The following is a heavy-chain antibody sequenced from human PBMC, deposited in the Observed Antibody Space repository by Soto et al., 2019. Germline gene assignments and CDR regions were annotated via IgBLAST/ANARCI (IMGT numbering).Heavy chain of an antibody. CDR1: GYSFTSYW. V-gene: IGHV5-10-1*01. CDR2: IDPSDSYT. Sequence: GESLKISCKGSGYSFTSYWISWVRQMPGKGLEWMGRIDPSDSYTNYSPSLQGHVTISADKSISTAYLQWSSLKASDTAMYYCARRYCSGGSCYFGLGGFDPWGQGTLVTVSS. D-gene: IGHD2-15*01. CDR3: ARRYCSGGSCYFGLGGFDP. J-gene: IGHJ5*02.